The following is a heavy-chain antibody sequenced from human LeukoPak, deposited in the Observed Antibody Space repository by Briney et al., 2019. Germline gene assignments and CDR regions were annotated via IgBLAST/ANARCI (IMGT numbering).Heavy chain of an antibody. CDR2: IYYSGST. V-gene: IGHV4-59*01. Sequence: SETLSLTCTVSGGSISSYYWSWIRQPPGKGLVWIGYIYYSGSTNYNPSLKSRVTISVDTSKNQFSLKLSSVTAADTAVYYCARGYSSSSIFYYYYMDVWGKGTTVTVSS. CDR3: ARGYSSSSIFYYYYMDV. J-gene: IGHJ6*03. D-gene: IGHD6-13*01. CDR1: GGSISSYY.